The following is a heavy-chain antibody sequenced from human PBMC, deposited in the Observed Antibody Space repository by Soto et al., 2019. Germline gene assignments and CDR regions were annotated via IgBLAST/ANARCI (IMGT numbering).Heavy chain of an antibody. V-gene: IGHV3-48*02. D-gene: IGHD1-26*01. CDR2: ISSLSSPR. CDR3: VREDILGARSFDY. Sequence: LRLSCAASGFTFGAYSMNWVRQAPGKGLEWISYISSLSSPRYYAESVEGRFIISRNNAKNSLYLQMNSLRDEDTAVYFCVREDILGARSFDYWGQGTRVTVSS. CDR1: GFTFGAYS. J-gene: IGHJ4*02.